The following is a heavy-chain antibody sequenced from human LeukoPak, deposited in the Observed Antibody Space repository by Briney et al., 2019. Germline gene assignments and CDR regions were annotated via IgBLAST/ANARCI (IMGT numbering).Heavy chain of an antibody. V-gene: IGHV1-69*01. CDR2: IIPIFGTG. CDR3: AREGVGLWGSGNNAFDI. J-gene: IGHJ3*02. D-gene: IGHD3-10*01. CDR1: GGTFSSYA. Sequence: AASVKVSCKASGGTFSSYAISWVRQAPGQGLEWMGGIIPIFGTGNSAQKFQGRVTITADESTSTVYMELSSLRFEDTAVYYCAREGVGLWGSGNNAFDIWGQGTMVTVSS.